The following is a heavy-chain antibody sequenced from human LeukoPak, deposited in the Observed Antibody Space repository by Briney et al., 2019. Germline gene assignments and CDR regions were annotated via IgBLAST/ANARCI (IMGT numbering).Heavy chain of an antibody. V-gene: IGHV1-69*13. CDR3: ATEREEGAFDI. D-gene: IGHD1-14*01. CDR2: IIPMFGRA. Sequence: SVKVSCKASGGTFSNYTITWVRQAPGQGLEWMGGIIPMFGRANYAQKFQGRVTITADESMSTAYMELSSLRSEDTAVYYCATEREEGAFDIWGQGTMVTVSS. CDR1: GGTFSNYT. J-gene: IGHJ3*02.